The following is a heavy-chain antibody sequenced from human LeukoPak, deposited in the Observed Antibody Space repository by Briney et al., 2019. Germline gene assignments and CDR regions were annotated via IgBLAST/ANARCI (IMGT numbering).Heavy chain of an antibody. Sequence: ASVKVSCKASGYTFTSYYMHWVRQAPGQGLEWMGIINPSGGSTSYAQKFQGRVTMTRDTSTSTVYMELSSLRSEDTAVYYCARTPYCYDSSGYAYYFDYWGQGTLVTVSS. J-gene: IGHJ4*02. V-gene: IGHV1-46*01. CDR1: GYTFTSYY. D-gene: IGHD3-22*01. CDR3: ARTPYCYDSSGYAYYFDY. CDR2: INPSGGST.